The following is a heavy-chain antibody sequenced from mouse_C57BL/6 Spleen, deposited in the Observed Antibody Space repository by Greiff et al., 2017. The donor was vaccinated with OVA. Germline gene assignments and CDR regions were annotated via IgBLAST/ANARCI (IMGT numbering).Heavy chain of an antibody. Sequence: QVQLKESGAELVRPGASVTQSCKASGYTFTDYEMHWVKQTPVHGLEWIGAIDPETGGTAYNQKFKGKAILTADKSSSTAYMELRSLTSEDSAVYYCTRDYYGSSGYWGQGTTLTVSS. V-gene: IGHV1-15*01. CDR2: IDPETGGT. CDR1: GYTFTDYE. D-gene: IGHD1-1*01. J-gene: IGHJ2*01. CDR3: TRDYYGSSGY.